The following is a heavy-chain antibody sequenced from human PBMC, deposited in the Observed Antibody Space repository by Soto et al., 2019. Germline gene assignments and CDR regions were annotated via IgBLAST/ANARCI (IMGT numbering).Heavy chain of an antibody. CDR3: ATTTFFDN. Sequence: QLQLQESGPGLVKPSETLSLTCTVSGGSIISSGYYWGWIRQPPGKGLEWIGSVHYSERNYYNPSLESRVTFSVDTSKNQFSLKLSSVTAADTAVYYCATTTFFDNWGQGTLVTVSS. V-gene: IGHV4-39*01. CDR1: GGSIISSGYY. J-gene: IGHJ4*02. CDR2: VHYSERN. D-gene: IGHD1-26*01.